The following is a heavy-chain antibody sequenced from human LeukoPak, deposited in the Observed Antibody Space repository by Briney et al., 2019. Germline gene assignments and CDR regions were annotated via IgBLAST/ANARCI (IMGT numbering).Heavy chain of an antibody. CDR2: IDPSDSYT. Sequence: GASLKISCKGSGYSFTSYWISWVRQLPGKGLEWMGRIDPSDSYTNYSPSFQGHVTISADKSISTAYLQWSSLKASDTAMYYCARHRFGVVITLDYWGQGTLVTVSS. D-gene: IGHD3-3*01. J-gene: IGHJ4*02. CDR3: ARHRFGVVITLDY. V-gene: IGHV5-10-1*01. CDR1: GYSFTSYW.